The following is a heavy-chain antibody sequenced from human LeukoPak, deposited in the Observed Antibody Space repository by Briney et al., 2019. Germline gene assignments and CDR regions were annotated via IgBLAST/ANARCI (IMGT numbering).Heavy chain of an antibody. D-gene: IGHD3-22*01. V-gene: IGHV1-2*02. CDR3: ARSAQSTYYYDSSGYYFFFDY. CDR1: GYTFTSYA. J-gene: IGHJ4*02. CDR2: INPNSGGT. Sequence: ASVKVSCKASGYTFTSYAMNWVRQAPGQGLEWMGWINPNSGGTNYAQKFQGRVTMTRDTSISTAYMELSRLRSDDTAVYYCARSAQSTYYYDSSGYYFFFDYWGQGTLVTVSS.